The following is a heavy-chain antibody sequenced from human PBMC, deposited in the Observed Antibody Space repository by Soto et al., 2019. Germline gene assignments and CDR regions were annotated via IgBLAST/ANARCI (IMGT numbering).Heavy chain of an antibody. CDR3: ARAYSSNFYYYGMDV. CDR2: IGTAGDT. CDR1: GFTFSSYD. Sequence: GGSLRLSCAASGFTFSSYDMHWVRQATGKGLEWVSAIGTAGDTYYPGSVKGRFTVSRENAKNSLYLQMNSLRAEDTAVYYCARAYSSNFYYYGMDVWGQGPTVTVSS. D-gene: IGHD6-13*01. V-gene: IGHV3-13*01. J-gene: IGHJ6*01.